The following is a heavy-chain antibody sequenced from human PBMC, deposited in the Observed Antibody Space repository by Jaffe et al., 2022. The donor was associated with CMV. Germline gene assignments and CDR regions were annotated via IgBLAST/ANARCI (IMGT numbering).Heavy chain of an antibody. Sequence: EVQLVESGGGLVQPGRSLRLSCAASGFTFDDYAMHWVRQAPGKGLEWVSGISWNSGSIGYADSVKGRFTISRDNAKNSLYLQMNSLRAEDTALYYCAKALNAGGDSGYDSDYYYGMDVWGQGTTVTVSS. CDR3: AKALNAGGDSGYDSDYYYGMDV. CDR2: ISWNSGSI. CDR1: GFTFDDYA. D-gene: IGHD5-12*01. J-gene: IGHJ6*02. V-gene: IGHV3-9*01.